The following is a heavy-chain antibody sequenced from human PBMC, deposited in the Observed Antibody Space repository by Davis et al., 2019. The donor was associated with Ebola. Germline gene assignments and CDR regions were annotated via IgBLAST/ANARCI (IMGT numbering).Heavy chain of an antibody. J-gene: IGHJ6*02. V-gene: IGHV3-21*01. CDR1: GFTFSSYS. CDR3: AREAREDCSGGSCYRYYYYYGMDV. D-gene: IGHD2-15*01. Sequence: PGGSLRLSCAASGFTFSSYSMNWVRQAPGKGLEWVSSISCSSSYIYYADSVKGRFTISRDNAKNSLYLQMNSLRAEDTAVYYCAREAREDCSGGSCYRYYYYYGMDVWGQGTTVTVSS. CDR2: ISCSSSYI.